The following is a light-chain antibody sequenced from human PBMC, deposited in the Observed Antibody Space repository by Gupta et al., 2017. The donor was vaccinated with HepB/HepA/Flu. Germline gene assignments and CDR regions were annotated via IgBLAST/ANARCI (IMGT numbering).Light chain of an antibody. CDR1: QNTRSTY. CDR3: QHYGRSLT. Sequence: ELVLRQSPGTLSLSPGERATLSCRASQNTRSTYLAWYQQKPGQAPRLLIYDASNRVTGIPDRFSGSGSGADFSLTISRLEPEYFAVYYCQHYGRSLTFGGGTKVEIK. J-gene: IGKJ4*01. CDR2: DAS. V-gene: IGKV3-20*01.